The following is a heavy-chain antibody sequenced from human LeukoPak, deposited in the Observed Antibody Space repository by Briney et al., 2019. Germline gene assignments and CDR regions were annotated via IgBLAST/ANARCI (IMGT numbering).Heavy chain of an antibody. CDR2: IKSKTDGGTT. J-gene: IGHJ4*02. Sequence: GGSLRLSCAASGFTFSNFWMSWVRQAPGKGLEWVGRIKSKTDGGTTDYAAPVKGRFTISRDDSKNTLYLQMNSLKTEDTAVYYCTTDPEPWFGELFYFDYWGQGTLVTVSS. D-gene: IGHD3-10*01. V-gene: IGHV3-15*01. CDR3: TTDPEPWFGELFYFDY. CDR1: GFTFSNFW.